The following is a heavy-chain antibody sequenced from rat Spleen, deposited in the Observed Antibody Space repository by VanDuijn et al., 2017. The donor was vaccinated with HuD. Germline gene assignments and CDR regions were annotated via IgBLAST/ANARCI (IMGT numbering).Heavy chain of an antibody. J-gene: IGHJ2*01. V-gene: IGHV2-63*01. CDR3: TIHPRY. CDR2: MTYNGDT. CDR1: GFSLIRYN. Sequence: QVQLMESGPGLVQPSETLSLTCTVSGFSLIRYNVHWVRQPPGEGLEWMGRMTYNGDTSYNSALISRLSISRDTSKNQVFLKMNSLQTDDTGTYYCTIHPRYWGQGVMVTVSS. D-gene: IGHD3-1*01.